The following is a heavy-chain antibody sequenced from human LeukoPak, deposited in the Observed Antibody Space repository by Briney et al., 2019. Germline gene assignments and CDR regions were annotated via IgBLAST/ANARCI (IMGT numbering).Heavy chain of an antibody. Sequence: GGSLRLSCAASGFTFSSYSMNWVRQAPGKGLEWVSSISSSSSYIYYADSVKGRFTISRDNSKNTLYLQMNSLRAEDTAVYYCARDGEGGAFDIWGQGTMVTVSS. CDR2: ISSSSSYI. CDR1: GFTFSSYS. D-gene: IGHD2-15*01. CDR3: ARDGEGGAFDI. V-gene: IGHV3-21*01. J-gene: IGHJ3*02.